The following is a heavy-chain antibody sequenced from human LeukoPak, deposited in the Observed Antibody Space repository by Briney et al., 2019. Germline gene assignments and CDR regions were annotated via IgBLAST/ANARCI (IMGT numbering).Heavy chain of an antibody. J-gene: IGHJ3*02. Sequence: GGSLRLSCAASGFTFSSYAMSWVRQAPGKGLEWVSAISGSGGSTYYADSVKGRFTISRDNSKNTLYLQMNSLRAEDTAVYYCAKDLYTYYYGSGSYYNGPDIWGQGTMVTVSS. CDR2: ISGSGGST. CDR1: GFTFSSYA. V-gene: IGHV3-23*01. D-gene: IGHD3-10*01. CDR3: AKDLYTYYYGSGSYYNGPDI.